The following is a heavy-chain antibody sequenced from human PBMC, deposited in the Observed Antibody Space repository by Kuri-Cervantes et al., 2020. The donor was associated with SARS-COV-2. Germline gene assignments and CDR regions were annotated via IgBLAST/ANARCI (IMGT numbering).Heavy chain of an antibody. Sequence: LSLTCAASGFTFSSYSMNWVRQAPGKGLEWVSSISSSSSYIYYADSVKGRFTISRDNAKNSLYLQMNSLRAEDTAVYYCARVGCSGGSCYFVDYWGQGTLVTVSS. D-gene: IGHD2-15*01. J-gene: IGHJ4*02. V-gene: IGHV3-21*01. CDR2: ISSSSSYI. CDR3: ARVGCSGGSCYFVDY. CDR1: GFTFSSYS.